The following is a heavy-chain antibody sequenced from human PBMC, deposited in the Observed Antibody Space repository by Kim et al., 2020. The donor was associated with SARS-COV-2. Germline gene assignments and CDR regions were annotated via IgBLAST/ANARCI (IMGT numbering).Heavy chain of an antibody. CDR1: GFTFSSYS. D-gene: IGHD6-13*01. V-gene: IGHV3-21*01. CDR3: ASSIAAAGHNWYFDL. CDR2: ISSSSSYT. Sequence: GGSLRLSCAASGFTFSSYSMNWVRQAPGKGLEWVSSISSSSSYTYYADSVKGRFTISRDNAKNSLYLQMNSLRAEDTAVYYCASSIAAAGHNWYFDLWGRGTLVTVSS. J-gene: IGHJ2*01.